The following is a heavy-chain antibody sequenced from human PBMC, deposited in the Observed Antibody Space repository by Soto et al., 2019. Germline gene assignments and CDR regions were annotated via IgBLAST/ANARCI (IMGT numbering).Heavy chain of an antibody. J-gene: IGHJ4*02. CDR3: ARVAVYGYYPSHFDY. V-gene: IGHV3-53*01. CDR2: IYSGGST. CDR1: GFTVSSNY. D-gene: IGHD3-22*01. Sequence: EVQLVESGGGLIQPGGSLRLSCAASGFTVSSNYMSWVRQAPGKGLEWVSVIYSGGSTYYADSVKGRFTISRDNSKNTLYLQMNSLRAEDTAVYYCARVAVYGYYPSHFDYWGQGTLVTVSS.